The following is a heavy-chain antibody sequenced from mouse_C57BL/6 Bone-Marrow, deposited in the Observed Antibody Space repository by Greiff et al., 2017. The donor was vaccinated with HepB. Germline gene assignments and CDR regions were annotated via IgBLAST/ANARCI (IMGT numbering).Heavy chain of an antibody. CDR3: TRGYSNYTYYFDY. V-gene: IGHV1-15*01. Sequence: QVQLQQSGAELVRPGASVTLSCKASGYTFTDYEMHWVKQTPVHGLEWIGAIDPETGGTAYNQKFKGKAILTADKSSSTAYMELRSLTSEDSAVYDCTRGYSNYTYYFDYWGQGTTLTVSS. J-gene: IGHJ2*01. D-gene: IGHD2-5*01. CDR1: GYTFTDYE. CDR2: IDPETGGT.